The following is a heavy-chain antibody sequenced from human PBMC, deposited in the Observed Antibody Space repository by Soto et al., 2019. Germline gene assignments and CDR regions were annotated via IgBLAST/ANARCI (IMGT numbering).Heavy chain of an antibody. D-gene: IGHD3-3*01. CDR2: IIPIFGTA. CDR3: ASYILRFLEWSHDEYYYYGMDV. J-gene: IGHJ6*02. Sequence: FSVKVACKASVGTLSIDAGSWVRQAPGQGLEWMGGIIPIFGTANYAQKFQGRVTITADESTSTAYMELSSLRSEDTAVYYCASYILRFLEWSHDEYYYYGMDVCGQGTTVTVSS. CDR1: VGTLSIDA. V-gene: IGHV1-69*13.